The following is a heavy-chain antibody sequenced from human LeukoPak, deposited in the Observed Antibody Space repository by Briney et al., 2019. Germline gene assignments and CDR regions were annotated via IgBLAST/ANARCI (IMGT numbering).Heavy chain of an antibody. J-gene: IGHJ5*02. CDR3: ARDIGVDINWFDP. D-gene: IGHD3-10*01. V-gene: IGHV1-2*02. CDR1: GYTFTGYY. Sequence: ASVKVSCKASGYTFTGYYMHWARQAPGQGLEWMGWINPNSGGTNYAQKFQGRVTMTRDTSISTAYMELSRLRSDDTAVYYCARDIGVDINWFDPWGQGTLVTVSS. CDR2: INPNSGGT.